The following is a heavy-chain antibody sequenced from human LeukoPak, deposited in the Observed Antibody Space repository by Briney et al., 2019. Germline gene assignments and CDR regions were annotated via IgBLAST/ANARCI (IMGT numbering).Heavy chain of an antibody. CDR1: GASISSSNW. V-gene: IGHV4-4*02. Sequence: PSETLSLTCAVSGASISSSNWWSWVRQSPGKGLEWIGEIYHSGSTNYNPSLKSRVTISVDKSKNQFSLKLSSVTAADTAVYYCARLMTTVVTIPDGGFDPWGQGTLVTVSS. CDR3: ARLMTTVVTIPDGGFDP. J-gene: IGHJ5*02. CDR2: IYHSGST. D-gene: IGHD4-23*01.